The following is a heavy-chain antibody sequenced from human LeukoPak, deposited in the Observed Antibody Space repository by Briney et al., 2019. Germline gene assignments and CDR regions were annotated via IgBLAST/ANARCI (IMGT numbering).Heavy chain of an antibody. CDR2: ISGSGGST. V-gene: IGHV3-23*01. J-gene: IGHJ4*02. D-gene: IGHD1-26*01. Sequence: GGPLRFSCAASGFTYSSYAMSWVRQAPGKGLEWVSAISGSGGSTYYADSVKGRFTISRDNSKNTLYLQMNSLRAEDTAVYYSAVGSYLGRNFDYWGRGTLVTVPS. CDR3: AVGSYLGRNFDY. CDR1: GFTYSSYA.